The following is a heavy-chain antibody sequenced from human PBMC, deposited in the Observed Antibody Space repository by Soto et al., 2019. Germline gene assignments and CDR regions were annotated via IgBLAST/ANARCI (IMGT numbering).Heavy chain of an antibody. J-gene: IGHJ4*02. V-gene: IGHV4-59*12. CDR1: GGSISSYY. D-gene: IGHD3-3*01. CDR2: IYYSGST. CDR3: ARVSPPVLRFLEWFPDPYYFDY. Sequence: KTSETLSLTCTVSGGSISSYYWSWIRLPPGKGLEWIGYIYYSGSTNYNPSLKSRVTISADTSKNQFSLKLSSVTAADTAVYYCARVSPPVLRFLEWFPDPYYFDYWGQGTLVTVSS.